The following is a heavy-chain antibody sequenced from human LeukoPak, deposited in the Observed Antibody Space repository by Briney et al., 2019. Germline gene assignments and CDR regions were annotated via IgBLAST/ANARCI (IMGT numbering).Heavy chain of an antibody. CDR2: ISNSGDTT. D-gene: IGHD2-2*02. J-gene: IGHJ4*02. CDR3: AKCPGSANCYTGFDY. Sequence: GGSLRLPCAASGFTFSSYAMSWVRQAPGKGLEWISGISNSGDTTYDADSVKGRFTISRDNSKNTLYLQMNSLRAEDTAVYYCAKCPGSANCYTGFDYWGQGTLVTVSS. V-gene: IGHV3-23*01. CDR1: GFTFSSYA.